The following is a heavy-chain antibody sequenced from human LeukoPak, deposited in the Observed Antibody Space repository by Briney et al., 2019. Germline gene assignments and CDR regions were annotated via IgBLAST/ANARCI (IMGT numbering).Heavy chain of an antibody. J-gene: IGHJ3*02. Sequence: SETLSLTCTVSGGPISSDYWSWIRQPPGKGLEYIGYIYYSGSTSYNPSLKSRVTISLDTSKNQFSLKLNSVTAADTAVYYCARGDLGAFDIWGQGTMVTVSS. D-gene: IGHD3-10*01. CDR2: IYYSGST. CDR1: GGPISSDY. CDR3: ARGDLGAFDI. V-gene: IGHV4-59*08.